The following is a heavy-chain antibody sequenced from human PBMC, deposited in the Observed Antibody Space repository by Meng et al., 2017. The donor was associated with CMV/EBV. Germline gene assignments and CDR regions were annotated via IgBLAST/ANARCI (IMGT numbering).Heavy chain of an antibody. D-gene: IGHD6-6*01. CDR2: IIPIFGTA. CDR1: GGHFSSYA. J-gene: IGHJ5*02. V-gene: IGHV1-69*01. CDR3: ARDYSGIAARPGFDP. Sequence: QVQVVQAGADVKKPGVAVKVSCKAYGGHFSSYAISWVRQAPGQGLEWMGGIIPIFGTANYAQKFQGRVTITADESTSTAYMELSSLRSEDTAVYYCARDYSGIAARPGFDPWGQGTLVTVSS.